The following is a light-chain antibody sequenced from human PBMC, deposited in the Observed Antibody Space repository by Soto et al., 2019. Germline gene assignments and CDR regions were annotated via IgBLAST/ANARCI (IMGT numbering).Light chain of an antibody. CDR3: QQYNSYLYT. J-gene: IGKJ5*01. V-gene: IGKV1-5*03. CDR1: QSLSGW. CDR2: KAS. Sequence: DIQMTQSPSTLSASVGDRVTITCRASQSLSGWLAWYQQKPGQAPKLLIYKASSLESGVPSRFSGSGSGTEFTLTISSLQPDDFATYYCQQYNSYLYTFGQGTRLEI.